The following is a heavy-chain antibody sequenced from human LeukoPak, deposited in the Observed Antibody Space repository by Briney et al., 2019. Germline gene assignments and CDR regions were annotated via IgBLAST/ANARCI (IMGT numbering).Heavy chain of an antibody. D-gene: IGHD1-1*01. CDR1: GYTLTELS. V-gene: IGHV1-24*01. CDR3: ARVDGNWVSRPFDL. Sequence: VASVKVSCKVSGYTLTELSMHWVRQAPGKGLEWMGGFDPEDGETIYAQKFQGRVTMTEDTSTDTAYMELSSLRSEDTALYYCARVDGNWVSRPFDLWGQGTMVTVSS. CDR2: FDPEDGET. J-gene: IGHJ3*01.